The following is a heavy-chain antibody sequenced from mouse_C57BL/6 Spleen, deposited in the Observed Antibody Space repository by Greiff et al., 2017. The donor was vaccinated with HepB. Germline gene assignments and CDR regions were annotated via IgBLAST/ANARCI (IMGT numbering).Heavy chain of an antibody. CDR2: INPSSGYT. CDR1: GYTFTSYW. J-gene: IGHJ4*01. Sequence: QVQLKESGAELAKPGASVKLSCKASGYTFTSYWMHWVKQRPGQGLEWIGYINPSSGYTKYNQKFKDKATLTADKSSSTAYMQLSSLTYEDSAVYYCARMIYSNYDAMDYWGQGTSVTVSS. V-gene: IGHV1-7*01. D-gene: IGHD2-5*01. CDR3: ARMIYSNYDAMDY.